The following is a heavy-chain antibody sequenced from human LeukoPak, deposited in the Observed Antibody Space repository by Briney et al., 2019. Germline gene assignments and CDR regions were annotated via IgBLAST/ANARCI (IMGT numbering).Heavy chain of an antibody. V-gene: IGHV3-53*01. CDR3: ARQTTVVTTWDV. Sequence: GGSLRLSCAAPGLLVSTNYMNWIRQAPGKGLEWVSIIYSDGRTLYADAVKGRFSMSRDNSKNTVYVQMNSLRAEDTAVYYCARQTTVVTTWDVWGQGTTVTVSS. J-gene: IGHJ6*02. CDR1: GLLVSTNY. CDR2: IYSDGRT. D-gene: IGHD4-23*01.